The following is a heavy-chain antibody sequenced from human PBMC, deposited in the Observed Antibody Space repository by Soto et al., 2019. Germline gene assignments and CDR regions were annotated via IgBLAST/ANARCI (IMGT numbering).Heavy chain of an antibody. D-gene: IGHD3-10*01. CDR3: ERATMVRGVISDSHDYGMDV. J-gene: IGHJ6*04. CDR1: GYSFTSYW. V-gene: IGHV5-10-1*01. CDR2: IDPSDSYT. Sequence: GESLKISCKGSGYSFTSYWISWVRQMPGKGLEWMGRIDPSDSYTKYSPSFQGHVTISADKSISTAYLQWRSLKASDTAMYYCERATMVRGVISDSHDYGMDVWGKGTTVTVSS.